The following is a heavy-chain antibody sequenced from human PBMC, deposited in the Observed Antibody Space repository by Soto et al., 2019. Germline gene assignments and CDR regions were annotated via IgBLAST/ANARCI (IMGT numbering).Heavy chain of an antibody. CDR2: INPNSGGT. CDR3: AREELGYCSGGSCYSGYYGMDV. CDR1: GYTFTGYY. V-gene: IGHV1-2*04. J-gene: IGHJ6*01. Sequence: QVQLVQSGAEVKKPGASVKVSCKASGYTFTGYYMHWVRQAPGQGLEWMGWINPNSGGTNYAQKFQGWVTMTRDTSISTAYMELSRLRSDDTAVYYCAREELGYCSGGSCYSGYYGMDVWGQGTKVTVSS. D-gene: IGHD2-15*01.